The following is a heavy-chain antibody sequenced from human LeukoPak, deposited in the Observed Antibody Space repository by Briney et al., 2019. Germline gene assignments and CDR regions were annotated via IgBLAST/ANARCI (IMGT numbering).Heavy chain of an antibody. J-gene: IGHJ6*02. D-gene: IGHD6-13*01. CDR2: IYYSGST. CDR1: GGSISSYY. V-gene: IGHV4-59*01. CDR3: ARLCGQQLGGYYYYGMDV. Sequence: SETLSLTCTVSGGSISSYYWSWIRQPPGKGLEWIGYIYYSGSTNYNPSLKSRVTISVDTSKNQFSLKLSSVTAADTAVYYCARLCGQQLGGYYYYGMDVWGQGTTVTVSS.